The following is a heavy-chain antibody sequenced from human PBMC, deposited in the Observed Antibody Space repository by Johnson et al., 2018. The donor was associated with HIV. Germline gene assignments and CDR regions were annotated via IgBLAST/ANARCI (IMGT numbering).Heavy chain of an antibody. D-gene: IGHD1-14*01. CDR1: GFTFSSYG. CDR2: IRFDGSNK. Sequence: QVQLVESGGGVVQPGGSLRLSCAASGFTFSSYGMHWVRQAPGKGLEWVAFIRFDGSNKYFADSVKGRFTISRDNSKNTLYLQMNSLRAEDTAVYYCAKGEDGSHDAFDIWGQGTMVTVSS. J-gene: IGHJ3*02. CDR3: AKGEDGSHDAFDI. V-gene: IGHV3-30*02.